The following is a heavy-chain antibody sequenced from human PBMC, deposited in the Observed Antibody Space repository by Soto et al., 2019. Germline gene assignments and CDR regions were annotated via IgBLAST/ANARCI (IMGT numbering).Heavy chain of an antibody. Sequence: SETLSLTCTVSRNSIRSYYWSWIRQPPGKGLEWIGYIYYSGSTNYNPSLKSRVTISVDTSKNQFSLKLSSVTAADTAVYYCARVWGGAFDIWGQGTMVT. CDR3: ARVWGGAFDI. V-gene: IGHV4-59*01. CDR1: RNSIRSYY. J-gene: IGHJ3*02. CDR2: IYYSGST. D-gene: IGHD3-10*01.